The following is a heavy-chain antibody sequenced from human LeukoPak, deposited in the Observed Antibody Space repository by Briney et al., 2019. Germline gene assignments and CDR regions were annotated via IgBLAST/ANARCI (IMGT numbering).Heavy chain of an antibody. Sequence: PGGSLRLSCAASGFTVSSNYMSWVRQAPGKGLEWVSVIYSGGSTYYADSVKGRFTISRDNSKNTLYLQMNSLRAEDTAVYYCARGSVVYCSGGSCERPFFGDYWGQGTLVTVSS. CDR2: IYSGGST. D-gene: IGHD2-15*01. CDR3: ARGSVVYCSGGSCERPFFGDY. J-gene: IGHJ4*02. CDR1: GFTVSSNY. V-gene: IGHV3-53*01.